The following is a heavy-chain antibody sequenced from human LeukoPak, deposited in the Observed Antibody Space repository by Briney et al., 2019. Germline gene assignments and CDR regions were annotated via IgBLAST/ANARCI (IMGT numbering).Heavy chain of an antibody. CDR2: ISYDGSNK. CDR1: GFTFSSYP. D-gene: IGHD3-3*01. Sequence: GRTLRISCAASGFTFSSYPMQWVRQAPGKGLERVAVISYDGSNKYYANSVKGRFTISRDNSKNTLYLQMNSLRAEDTAVYYCARGRADFWSGYGMDVWGQGTTVTVSS. CDR3: ARGRADFWSGYGMDV. J-gene: IGHJ6*02. V-gene: IGHV3-30-3*01.